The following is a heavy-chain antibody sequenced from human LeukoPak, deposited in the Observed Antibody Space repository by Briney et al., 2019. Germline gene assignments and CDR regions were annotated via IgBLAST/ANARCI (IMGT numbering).Heavy chain of an antibody. D-gene: IGHD3-10*01. V-gene: IGHV4-38-2*02. CDR2: IYHSGST. Sequence: MTSETLSLTCAVSGYSISSGYYWGWIRQPPGKGLEWIGSIYHSGSTYYNPSLKSRVIISVDTSKNQFSLKLSSVTAADTAVYYCARDVQNHYGSGTLYYFDYWGQGTLVTVSS. CDR3: ARDVQNHYGSGTLYYFDY. CDR1: GYSISSGYY. J-gene: IGHJ4*02.